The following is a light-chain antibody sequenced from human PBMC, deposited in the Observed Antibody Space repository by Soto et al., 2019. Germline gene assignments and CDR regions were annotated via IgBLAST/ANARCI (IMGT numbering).Light chain of an antibody. CDR3: QQYNNWLKT. Sequence: EIVLPQSPATLSLSPGERATLSCRASQSVSSYLAWYQQKPGQAPRLLIYDASTRATGIPARFSGSGSGTEFTLTISSLQSEDFAVYYCQQYNNWLKTFGQGTKVDIK. V-gene: IGKV3-15*01. CDR2: DAS. J-gene: IGKJ1*01. CDR1: QSVSSY.